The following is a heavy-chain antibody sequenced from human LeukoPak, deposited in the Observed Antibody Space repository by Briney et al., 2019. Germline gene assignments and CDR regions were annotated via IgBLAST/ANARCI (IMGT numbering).Heavy chain of an antibody. Sequence: PGGSLRLSCAASGFTFSSYGMHWVRQAPGKGLEWVAVIWYDGSNKYYADSVKGRFTISRDNSKNTLYLQMNSLRAEDTAVYYCAKDKYQLLYEGDAFDIWGQGTMVTVSS. CDR1: GFTFSSYG. D-gene: IGHD2-2*02. CDR3: AKDKYQLLYEGDAFDI. J-gene: IGHJ3*02. CDR2: IWYDGSNK. V-gene: IGHV3-33*06.